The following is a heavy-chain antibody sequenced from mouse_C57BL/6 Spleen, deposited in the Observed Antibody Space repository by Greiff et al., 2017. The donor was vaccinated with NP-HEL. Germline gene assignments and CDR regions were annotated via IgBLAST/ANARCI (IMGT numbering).Heavy chain of an antibody. CDR2: INYDGSSN. Sequence: EVKLVESEGGLVQPGSSMKLSCTASGFTFSDYYMAWVRQVPEKGLEWVANINYDGSSNYYLASLKSRFIISRDNAKNILYLQMSSLKSEDTATYYCARHYYGSSYWYFDVWGTGTTVTVSS. V-gene: IGHV5-16*01. CDR1: GFTFSDYY. CDR3: ARHYYGSSYWYFDV. J-gene: IGHJ1*03. D-gene: IGHD1-1*01.